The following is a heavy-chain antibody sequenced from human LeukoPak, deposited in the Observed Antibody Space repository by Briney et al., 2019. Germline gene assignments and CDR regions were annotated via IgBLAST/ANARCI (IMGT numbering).Heavy chain of an antibody. CDR1: GYTFTSYG. CDR2: ISAYNGNT. CDR3: ARDVPGYDFWSGSNLDY. J-gene: IGHJ4*02. Sequence: ASVKVSCKASGYTFTSYGISWVRQAPGQGPEWMGWISAYNGNTNYAQKLQGRVTMTTDTSTSTAYMELRSLRSDDTAVYYCARDVPGYDFWSGSNLDYWGQGTLVTVSS. V-gene: IGHV1-18*01. D-gene: IGHD3-3*01.